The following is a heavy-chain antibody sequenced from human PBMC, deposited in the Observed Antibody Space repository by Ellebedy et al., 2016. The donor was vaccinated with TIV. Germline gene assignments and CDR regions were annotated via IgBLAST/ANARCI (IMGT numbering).Heavy chain of an antibody. J-gene: IGHJ4*02. V-gene: IGHV3-23*01. D-gene: IGHD5-24*01. CDR2: ISGSGGRT. CDR3: AKGGARGGYKPSFDY. CDR1: GLTFNIYV. Sequence: GESLKISCAASGLTFNIYVMNWVRQAPGKGLEWVSTISGSGGRTHYADSVKGRFTISRDNSKNTLYLQVNSLRAEDTAVYYCAKGGARGGYKPSFDYWGQGTLVTVSS.